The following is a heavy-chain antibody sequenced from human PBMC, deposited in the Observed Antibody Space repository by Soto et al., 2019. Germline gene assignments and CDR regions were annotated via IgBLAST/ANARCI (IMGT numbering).Heavy chain of an antibody. D-gene: IGHD6-13*01. CDR1: GDSVSSNSAA. Sequence: SQTLSLTCAISGDSVSSNSAAWNWIRQSPSRGLEWLGRTYYRSKWYNDYAVSVKSRITINPDTSKNQFSLQLNSVTPEDTAVYYCARDGEYPSSSWLGPRGWFDPWGQGTLVTVSS. CDR3: ARDGEYPSSSWLGPRGWFDP. CDR2: TYYRSKWYN. V-gene: IGHV6-1*01. J-gene: IGHJ5*02.